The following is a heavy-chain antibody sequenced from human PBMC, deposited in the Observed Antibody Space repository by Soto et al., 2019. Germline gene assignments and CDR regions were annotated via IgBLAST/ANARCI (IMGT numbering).Heavy chain of an antibody. CDR2: IYYSGST. D-gene: IGHD6-19*01. CDR1: GGSISSYY. V-gene: IGHV4-59*01. Sequence: SETLSLTCTVSGGSISSYYWSWIRQPPGKGLEWIGYIYYSGSTNYNPSLKSRVTISVDTSKNQFSLKLSSVTAADTAVYYCARGRTLGQQWWFDPWGQGTLVTVSS. CDR3: ARGRTLGQQWWFDP. J-gene: IGHJ5*02.